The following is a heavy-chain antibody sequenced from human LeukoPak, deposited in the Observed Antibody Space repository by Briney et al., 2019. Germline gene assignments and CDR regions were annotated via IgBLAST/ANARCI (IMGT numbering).Heavy chain of an antibody. V-gene: IGHV3-30*01. Sequence: GRSLRLSCAASGFTFSSYAMHWVRQAPGKGLEWVAVISYDGSNKYYADSVKGRFTISRDNSKNTLYLQMNSLRAEDTAVYYCARQFGVRLYLFFDYWAREPWSPSPQ. D-gene: IGHD3-10*01. CDR2: ISYDGSNK. CDR1: GFTFSSYA. J-gene: IGHJ4*02. CDR3: ARQFGVRLYLFFDY.